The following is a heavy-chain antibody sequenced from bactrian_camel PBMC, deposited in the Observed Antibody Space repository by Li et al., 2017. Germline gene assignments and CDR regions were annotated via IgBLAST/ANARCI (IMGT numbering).Heavy chain of an antibody. D-gene: IGHD5*01. J-gene: IGHJ4*01. V-gene: IGHV3S54*01. CDR3: AAEARFGICGVYGLGVNGYNY. CDR2: IYTGSGST. Sequence: MGWFRQAPGKDREAVASIYTGSGSTWHFESVKGRFTISQDNAKDTLYLQMDNLKPEDTAMYYCAAEARFGICGVYGLGVNGYNYWGQGTQVTVS.